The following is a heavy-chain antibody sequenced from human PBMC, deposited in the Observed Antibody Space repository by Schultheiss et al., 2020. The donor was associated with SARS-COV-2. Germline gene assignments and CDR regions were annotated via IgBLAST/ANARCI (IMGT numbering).Heavy chain of an antibody. CDR1: GFTFSSYA. Sequence: GGSLRLSCAASGFTFSSYAMGWIRQAPGKGLEWVSYISSSGSTIYYADSVKGRFTISRDNAKNSLYLQMNSLRAEDTAVYYCARVSQGSGTSYGMDVWGQGTTVTVSS. CDR3: ARVSQGSGTSYGMDV. J-gene: IGHJ6*02. V-gene: IGHV3-48*01. CDR2: ISSSGSTI. D-gene: IGHD3-10*01.